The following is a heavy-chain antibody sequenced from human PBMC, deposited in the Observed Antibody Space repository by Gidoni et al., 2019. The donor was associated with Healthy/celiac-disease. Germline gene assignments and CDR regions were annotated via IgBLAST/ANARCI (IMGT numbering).Heavy chain of an antibody. Sequence: QLQLQESGPGLVKPSETLSLTCTVSGGSISSSSYYWGWIRQPPGKGLEWIGSIYYSGSTYYNPSLKSRVTISVDTSKNQFSLKLSSVTAADTAVYYCARGIAAAGVQLVYKYSSLPSENWFDPWGQGTLVTVSS. CDR2: IYYSGST. J-gene: IGHJ5*02. CDR3: ARGIAAAGVQLVYKYSSLPSENWFDP. CDR1: GGSISSSSYY. D-gene: IGHD6-13*01. V-gene: IGHV4-39*07.